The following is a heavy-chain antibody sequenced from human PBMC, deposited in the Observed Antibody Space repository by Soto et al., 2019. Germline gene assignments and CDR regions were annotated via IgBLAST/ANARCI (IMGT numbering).Heavy chain of an antibody. CDR2: ITPSGGST. CDR1: VYTFSNYK. Sequence: GAAVNVSCKSSVYTFSNYKIHWVRQAPGQGIEWMGIITPSGGSTAYAQKFQGRFTMTSDTSTSTVYMELSSLKSEDTAVYYCARVVSHPEYWGQGTLVTVSS. J-gene: IGHJ4*02. CDR3: ARVVSHPEY. V-gene: IGHV1-46*01.